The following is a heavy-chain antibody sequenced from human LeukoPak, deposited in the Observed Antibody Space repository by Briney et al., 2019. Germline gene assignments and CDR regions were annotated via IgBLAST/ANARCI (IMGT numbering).Heavy chain of an antibody. CDR3: ARARSLTTVTNGGFDY. Sequence: GASVKVSCKASGYTFTSYYMHWVRQAPGQGLEWMGIINPSGGSTSYAQKFQGRGTMTRDMSTSTVYMELSSLKSEDTAVYYCARARSLTTVTNGGFDYWGQGTLVTVSS. CDR1: GYTFTSYY. CDR2: INPSGGST. J-gene: IGHJ4*02. V-gene: IGHV1-46*01. D-gene: IGHD4-17*01.